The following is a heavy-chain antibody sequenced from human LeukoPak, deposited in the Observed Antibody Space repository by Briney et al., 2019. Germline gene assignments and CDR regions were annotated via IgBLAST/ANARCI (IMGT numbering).Heavy chain of an antibody. CDR1: AGSISSYY. Sequence: PSETLSLTCTVSAGSISSYYWSWIRQPPGKGLEWIGSIYYSGSTYYNPSLKSRVTISVDTSKNQFSLKLSSVTAADTAVYYCAGGRTDIVVVPATLRNYYFDYWGQGTLVTVSS. CDR2: IYYSGST. V-gene: IGHV4-59*04. J-gene: IGHJ4*02. CDR3: AGGRTDIVVVPATLRNYYFDY. D-gene: IGHD2-2*01.